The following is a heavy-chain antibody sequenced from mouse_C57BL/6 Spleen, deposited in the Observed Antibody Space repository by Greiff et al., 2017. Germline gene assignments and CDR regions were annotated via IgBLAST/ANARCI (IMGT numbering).Heavy chain of an antibody. Sequence: VQLQQSGPELVKPGASVKISCKASGYAFSSSWMNWVKQRPGKGLEWIGRIYPGDGDTNYNGKFKGKATLTADKSSSTAYMQLSSLTSEDSAVCFCARSGGNYGFDYWGQGTPLTVSS. CDR2: IYPGDGDT. CDR3: ARSGGNYGFDY. V-gene: IGHV1-82*01. J-gene: IGHJ2*01. CDR1: GYAFSSSW. D-gene: IGHD2-1*01.